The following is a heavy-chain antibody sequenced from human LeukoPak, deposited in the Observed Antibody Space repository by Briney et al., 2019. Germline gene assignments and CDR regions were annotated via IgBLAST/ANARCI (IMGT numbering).Heavy chain of an antibody. CDR2: VGHSGST. V-gene: IGHV4-34*01. CDR1: VGSFRGYH. J-gene: IGHJ2*01. Sequence: SETLSLTCAVYVGSFRGYHWNWIRQPPGKGLEWIGEVGHSGSTNYNPSLKSRVTISVDTSKNQFSLKLSSMTAADTAVYFCARGQGAARHFDLWGRGTLVTVSS. D-gene: IGHD3-16*01. CDR3: ARGQGAARHFDL.